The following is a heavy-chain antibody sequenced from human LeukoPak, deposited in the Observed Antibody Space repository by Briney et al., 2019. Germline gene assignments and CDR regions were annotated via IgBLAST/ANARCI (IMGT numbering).Heavy chain of an antibody. Sequence: ASVKVSCKASGYTFTSYYMHWVRQAPGQGLEWMGIINPSGGSTSYAQKFQGRVTMTRDMSTSTVYMELSSLRSEDTAVYYCARGGWLLQMGYYFDYWGQGTLVTVSS. D-gene: IGHD5-24*01. CDR1: GYTFTSYY. CDR3: ARGGWLLQMGYYFDY. CDR2: INPSGGST. J-gene: IGHJ4*02. V-gene: IGHV1-46*01.